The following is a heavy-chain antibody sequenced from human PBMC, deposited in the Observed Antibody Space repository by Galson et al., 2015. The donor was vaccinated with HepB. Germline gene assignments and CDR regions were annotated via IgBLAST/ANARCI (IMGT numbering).Heavy chain of an antibody. CDR3: AREGPEPTVVKDWYFDL. J-gene: IGHJ2*01. CDR2: ISSSSSTI. CDR1: GFTFSSYS. V-gene: IGHV3-48*01. D-gene: IGHD4-23*01. Sequence: SLRLSCAASGFTFSSYSMNWVRQAPGKGLEWVSYISSSSSTIYYADSVKGRFTISRDNAKNSLYPQMNSLRAEDTAVYYCAREGPEPTVVKDWYFDLWGRGTLVTVSS.